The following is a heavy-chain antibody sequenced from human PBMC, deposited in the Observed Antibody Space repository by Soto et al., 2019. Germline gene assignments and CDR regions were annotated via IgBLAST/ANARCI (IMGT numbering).Heavy chain of an antibody. J-gene: IGHJ3*02. V-gene: IGHV1-18*01. Sequence: QVPLVQSGTEVKPPGASVRVSCKASGYTFTSYGISWVRQAPGQGLEWMDWISAYNGYPKYAQKVQGRVTMTTNTPTRTTSMELSRLRSDDTAVYYCARGGVVTAIAGAFDIWGQGTMVTVSS. CDR1: GYTFTSYG. CDR3: ARGGVVTAIAGAFDI. CDR2: ISAYNGYP. D-gene: IGHD2-21*02.